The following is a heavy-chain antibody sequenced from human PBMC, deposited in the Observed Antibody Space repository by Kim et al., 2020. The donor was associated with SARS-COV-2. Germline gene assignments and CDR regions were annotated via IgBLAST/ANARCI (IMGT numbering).Heavy chain of an antibody. Sequence: YADSVKGRFTISRDNSKNTLYLQMNSLRAEDTAVYYCARDLGQQWLPRLDYWGQGTLVTVSS. V-gene: IGHV3-33*01. CDR3: ARDLGQQWLPRLDY. D-gene: IGHD6-19*01. J-gene: IGHJ4*02.